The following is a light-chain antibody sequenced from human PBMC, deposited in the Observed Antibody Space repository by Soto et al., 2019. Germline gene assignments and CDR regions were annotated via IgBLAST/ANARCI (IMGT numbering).Light chain of an antibody. J-gene: IGKJ1*01. CDR1: QSVNIH. V-gene: IGKV3D-15*01. Sequence: EIVMTQSPATLSVSPGERATLSCRASQSVNIHLAWYQQKPGQAPRLLIYGASARATGIPAKFSGSGSGTDFTLTINSLAPEDFAIYYCHQRQSWPRTFGQGTKVDIK. CDR3: HQRQSWPRT. CDR2: GAS.